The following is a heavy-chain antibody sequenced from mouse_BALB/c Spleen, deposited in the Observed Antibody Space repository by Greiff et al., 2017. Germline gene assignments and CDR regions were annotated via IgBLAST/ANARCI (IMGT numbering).Heavy chain of an antibody. Sequence: EVKVEESGGGLVKPGGSLKLSCAASGFTFSSYAMSWVRQSPEKRLEWVAEISSGGSYTYYPDTVTGRFTISRDNAKNTLYLEMSSLRSEDTAMYYCAREGDVAMDYWGQGTSVTVSS. J-gene: IGHJ4*01. D-gene: IGHD3-3*01. CDR3: AREGDVAMDY. V-gene: IGHV5-9-4*01. CDR2: ISSGGSYT. CDR1: GFTFSSYA.